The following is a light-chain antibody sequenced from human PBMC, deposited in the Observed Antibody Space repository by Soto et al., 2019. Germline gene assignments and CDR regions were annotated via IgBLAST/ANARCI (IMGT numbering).Light chain of an antibody. CDR1: SSNIGAGYD. J-gene: IGLJ3*02. CDR3: QSYDSSLSAWV. V-gene: IGLV1-40*01. CDR2: GNS. Sequence: QSVLTQPPSVSRAPGQRVTISCTGSSSNIGAGYDVHWYQQLPGTAPKLLIYGNSNRPSGVPDRFSGSKSGTSASLAITGLQAEDEAYYYCQSYDSSLSAWVFGGGTQLTVL.